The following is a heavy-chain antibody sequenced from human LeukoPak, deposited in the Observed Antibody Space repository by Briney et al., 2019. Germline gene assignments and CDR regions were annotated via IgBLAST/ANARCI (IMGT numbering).Heavy chain of an antibody. J-gene: IGHJ4*02. V-gene: IGHV3-23*01. Sequence: GGSLRLCCAASGFTFSSYAMSWVRQAPGKGLEWVSAISGSGGSIYYADSVKGRFTISRDNSKNTVYLQMNRLRAGETDVNECANVHDSSGYYPDYWGQGTLVTVSS. D-gene: IGHD3-22*01. CDR2: ISGSGGSI. CDR1: GFTFSSYA. CDR3: ANVHDSSGYYPDY.